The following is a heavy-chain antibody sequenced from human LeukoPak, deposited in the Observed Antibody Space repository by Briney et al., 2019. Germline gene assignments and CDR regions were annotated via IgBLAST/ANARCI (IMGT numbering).Heavy chain of an antibody. D-gene: IGHD1-1*01. CDR3: AKWRGDSDNWPTPDY. Sequence: GGSLRLSCAASGFTFSSYGMHWVRQAPGKGLEWLAFIRYDGSNKYYADSVKGRFTISRDNSKNTLYLQMNSLRAEDTAVYYCAKWRGDSDNWPTPDYWGQGTLVTVSS. V-gene: IGHV3-30*02. CDR2: IRYDGSNK. J-gene: IGHJ4*02. CDR1: GFTFSSYG.